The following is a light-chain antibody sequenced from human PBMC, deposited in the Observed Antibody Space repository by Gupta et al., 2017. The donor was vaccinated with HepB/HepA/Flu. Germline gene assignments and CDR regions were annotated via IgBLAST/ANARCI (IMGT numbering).Light chain of an antibody. J-gene: IGKJ2*01. Sequence: DIQMSQSPPSLSASVGDRVTISCRTGQRISNYLHWYQQKPGEAPKLLIYAASSLQSGVSSRFSGSGSGTDFTLTISSLQPEDSATYYCQQGYSSPYTFGQGTKVEIK. CDR1: QRISNY. V-gene: IGKV1-39*01. CDR2: AAS. CDR3: QQGYSSPYT.